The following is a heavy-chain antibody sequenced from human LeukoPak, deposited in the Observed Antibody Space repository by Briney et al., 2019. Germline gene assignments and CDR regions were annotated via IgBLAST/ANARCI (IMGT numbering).Heavy chain of an antibody. V-gene: IGHV1-18*01. D-gene: IGHD1-26*01. CDR2: ISGDNGNT. J-gene: IGHJ4*02. CDR1: GYTFTSYG. Sequence: ASVKVSCKASGYTFTSYGISWVRQAPGQGLEWMGWISGDNGNTNYAQNLQGRVTMTTDTSTSTAYMELRSLRYDDTAVYYCARDRYGVRSGSCDYWGQGTLVTVSS. CDR3: ARDRYGVRSGSCDY.